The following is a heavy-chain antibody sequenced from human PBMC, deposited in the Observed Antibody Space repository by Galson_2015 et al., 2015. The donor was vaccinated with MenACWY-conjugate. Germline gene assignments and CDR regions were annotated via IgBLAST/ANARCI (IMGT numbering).Heavy chain of an antibody. V-gene: IGHV5-51*01. CDR1: GYSFTNHW. Sequence: QSGAEVKKPGESLTISCQGYGYSFTNHWIGWVRQMPGKGLEWMGIIYPGDSDTRYSPSSQGQVTISADKSISTAYLQWSSLKASDTAMYYCARQEGIAAAHYDYWGQGTLVTVSS. J-gene: IGHJ4*02. CDR3: ARQEGIAAAHYDY. CDR2: IYPGDSDT. D-gene: IGHD6-13*01.